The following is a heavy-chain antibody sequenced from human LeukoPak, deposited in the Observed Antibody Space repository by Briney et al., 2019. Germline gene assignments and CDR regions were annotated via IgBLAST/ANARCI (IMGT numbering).Heavy chain of an antibody. CDR1: GFTFSDAW. V-gene: IGHV3-30*18. D-gene: IGHD6-6*01. Sequence: GGSLRLSCAASGFTFSDAWMNWVRQAPGKGLEWVAVISYDGSNKYYADSVKGRFTISRDNSKNTLYLQMNSLRAEDTAVYYCAKAMYSSSPHFDYWGQGTLVTVSS. J-gene: IGHJ4*02. CDR2: ISYDGSNK. CDR3: AKAMYSSSPHFDY.